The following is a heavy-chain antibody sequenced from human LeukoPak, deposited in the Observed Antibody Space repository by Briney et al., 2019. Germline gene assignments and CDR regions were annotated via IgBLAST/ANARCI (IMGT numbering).Heavy chain of an antibody. CDR1: GGTFSSYA. D-gene: IGHD5-24*01. J-gene: IGHJ4*02. CDR2: IIPILGIA. CDR3: ARDERWLPFDY. Sequence: SVKVSCKASGGTFSSYAISWVRQAPGQGLEWMGRIIPILGIANYAQKFQGRVTITADKSTSTAYMELSSLRSEDTAVYYCARDERWLPFDYWGQGTLVTVSS. V-gene: IGHV1-69*04.